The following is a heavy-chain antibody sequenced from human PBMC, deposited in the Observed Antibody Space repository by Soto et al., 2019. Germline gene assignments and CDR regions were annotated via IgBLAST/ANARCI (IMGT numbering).Heavy chain of an antibody. CDR1: GFSLSTGGVG. CDR2: IYWDDDK. J-gene: IGHJ3*02. CDR3: ALRRGFGELSI. D-gene: IGHD3-10*01. V-gene: IGHV2-5*02. Sequence: QITLKESGPTLVKPTQTLTLTCNFSGFSLSTGGVGVGWIRQPPGKALEWLALIYWDDDKRYSPSLKNRLTIIKDTSKNQVVLTMTDMAPVDTATYFCALRRGFGELSIWGQGTVVTVSS.